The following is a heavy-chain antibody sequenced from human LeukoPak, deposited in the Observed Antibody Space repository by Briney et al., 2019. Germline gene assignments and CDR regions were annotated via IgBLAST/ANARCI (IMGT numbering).Heavy chain of an antibody. D-gene: IGHD5-12*01. CDR3: ARDTFRGYPGCWFDP. J-gene: IGHJ5*02. CDR1: GGSISSGSYY. V-gene: IGHV4-61*02. CDR2: IYTSGST. Sequence: SQTLSLTCTVSGGSISSGSYYWSWIRQPAGKGLEWIGRIYTSGSTNYNSSLKSRVTISVDTSKNQFSLKLSSVTAADTAVYYCARDTFRGYPGCWFDPWGQGTLVTVSS.